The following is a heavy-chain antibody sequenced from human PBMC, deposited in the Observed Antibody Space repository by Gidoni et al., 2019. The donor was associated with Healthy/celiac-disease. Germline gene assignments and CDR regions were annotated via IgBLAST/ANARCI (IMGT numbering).Heavy chain of an antibody. J-gene: IGHJ4*02. D-gene: IGHD3-22*01. CDR3: ARGDSSGYYFGY. V-gene: IGHV4-4*02. CDR2: IYHSGST. CDR1: GGSISSSNW. Sequence: QLKLKEPGPGLVKPSGTLSLTCAVPGGSISSSNWWSWVRQPPGKGLEWIVEIYHSGSTNYNPSLQIRVTISVDNSKHQFSLKLSSVTAADTSVYFCARGDSSGYYFGYWGQGTLVTVSS.